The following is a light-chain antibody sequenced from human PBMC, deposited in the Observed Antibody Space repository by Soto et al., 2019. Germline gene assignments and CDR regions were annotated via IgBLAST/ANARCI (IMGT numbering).Light chain of an antibody. CDR2: GAV. CDR3: QQRINSWT. Sequence: EIVLTQSPGTLSLSPGERATLSCRASQNVGSYLAWYQQRPGQAPRLLIYGAVNRATGIPARFSGSGSGTDFTLTINSLEPEDFAFYYCQQRINSWTFGQGTKVEIK. V-gene: IGKV3-11*01. J-gene: IGKJ1*01. CDR1: QNVGSY.